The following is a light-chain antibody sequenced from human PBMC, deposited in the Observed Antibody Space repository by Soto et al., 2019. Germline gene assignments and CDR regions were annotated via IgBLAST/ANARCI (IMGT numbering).Light chain of an antibody. J-gene: IGLJ2*01. V-gene: IGLV2-14*01. Sequence: QSVLIQPASVSGSPGQSITISCTGTSSDVGGYNYVPWYQQHPGKAPKLMIYEVSNRPSGVSNRFSGSKSGNTASLTISGLQAEDEADYYCSSYTSSSTVFGGGTKVTVL. CDR1: SSDVGGYNY. CDR3: SSYTSSSTV. CDR2: EVS.